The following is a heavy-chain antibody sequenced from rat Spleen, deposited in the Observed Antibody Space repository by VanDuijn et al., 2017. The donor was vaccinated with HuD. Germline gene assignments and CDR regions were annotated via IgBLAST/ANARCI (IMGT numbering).Heavy chain of an antibody. D-gene: IGHD4-3*01. CDR1: GFTFRDYY. Sequence: EVQLVESGGGLVQPGRSLKLSCAASGFTFRDYYMAWVRQAPTKGMEWVATLSYDGSSTYYRDSVKGRFTISRDNAKSTLYLQMDSLRSEDTATYYCARHNSGYGVMDAWGQGASVTVSS. V-gene: IGHV5-7*01. J-gene: IGHJ4*01. CDR3: ARHNSGYGVMDA. CDR2: LSYDGSST.